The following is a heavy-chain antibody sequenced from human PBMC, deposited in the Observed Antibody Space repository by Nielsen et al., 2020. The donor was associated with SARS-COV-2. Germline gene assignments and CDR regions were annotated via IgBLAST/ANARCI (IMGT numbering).Heavy chain of an antibody. Sequence: SVKVSCKASGRTFSSYAISWVRQAPGQGLEWMGGIIPIFGTANYAQKFQGRVTITADESTSTAYMELSSLRSEDTAVYYCARETVIAAAYDAFDIWGQGTMVTVSS. J-gene: IGHJ3*02. CDR2: IIPIFGTA. V-gene: IGHV1-69*13. CDR1: GRTFSSYA. D-gene: IGHD6-13*01. CDR3: ARETVIAAAYDAFDI.